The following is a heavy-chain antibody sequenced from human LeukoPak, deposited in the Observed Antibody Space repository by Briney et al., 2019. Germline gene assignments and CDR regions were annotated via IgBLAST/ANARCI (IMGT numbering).Heavy chain of an antibody. CDR2: ISGSGGTT. Sequence: GGALRLSCAAPGFIFSNYAMAWARLTPGKGLEWVSAISGSGGTTYYTDAVKGRFTISRDSSTNTLYLQMNSLRAEDTAVYYCAKVRATGTTFFHAFDIWGQGTIVTVSS. V-gene: IGHV3-23*01. J-gene: IGHJ3*02. CDR1: GFIFSNYA. CDR3: AKVRATGTTFFHAFDI. D-gene: IGHD1-1*01.